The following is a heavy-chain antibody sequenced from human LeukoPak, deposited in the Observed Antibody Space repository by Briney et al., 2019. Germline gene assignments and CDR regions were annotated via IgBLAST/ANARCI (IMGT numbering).Heavy chain of an antibody. CDR2: INPNSGGT. V-gene: IGHV1-2*02. CDR3: TRDHCTSTSCYEDYYYGMGV. D-gene: IGHD2-2*01. Sequence: ASVKVSCKASGYTFTDYYMHWVRQAPGQGLEWMGWINPNSGGTDTAQKFQGRVTMTRDTSISTAYMDLSRLRSGDTAVYFCTRDHCTSTSCYEDYYYGMGVWGQGTTVTVSS. J-gene: IGHJ6*02. CDR1: GYTFTDYY.